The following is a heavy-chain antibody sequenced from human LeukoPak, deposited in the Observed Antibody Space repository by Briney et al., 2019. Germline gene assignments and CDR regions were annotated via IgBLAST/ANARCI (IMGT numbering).Heavy chain of an antibody. CDR1: GFTFINYC. D-gene: IGHD6-19*01. Sequence: GGSLTLPHADCGFTFINYCLHWVRQAPGKGLEWVSSISSTSSYIYYTDSVKGRFTISRDTAKKSLYLQMNSLRAEDTAVYYCAREMASVGQWVVPGSFDYWGQGTLVTVSS. V-gene: IGHV3-21*01. CDR3: AREMASVGQWVVPGSFDY. J-gene: IGHJ4*02. CDR2: ISSTSSYI.